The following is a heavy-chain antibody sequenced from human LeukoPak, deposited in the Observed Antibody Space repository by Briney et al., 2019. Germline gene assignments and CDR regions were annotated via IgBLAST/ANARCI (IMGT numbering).Heavy chain of an antibody. Sequence: SETLSLTCTVSGGSISSYYWSWIRQPPGKGLEWIGYIYYSGSTNYNPSLKSRVTISVDTSKNQFSLKLSSVTAADTAVYYCARGAGYCSSTSCYSIYYYYYYTDVWGKGTTVTVSS. V-gene: IGHV4-59*01. D-gene: IGHD2-2*03. CDR2: IYYSGST. CDR1: GGSISSYY. J-gene: IGHJ6*03. CDR3: ARGAGYCSSTSCYSIYYYYYYTDV.